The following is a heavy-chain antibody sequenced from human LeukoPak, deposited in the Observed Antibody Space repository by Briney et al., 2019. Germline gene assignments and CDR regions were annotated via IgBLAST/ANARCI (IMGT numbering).Heavy chain of an antibody. CDR1: GFTFSSYA. CDR3: ARDRGPRTGFMVREAYDY. V-gene: IGHV3-74*01. CDR2: INTDGSIT. Sequence: GGSLRLSCAASGFTFSSYAMSWVRQAPGKGLVWVSRINTDGSITNYADSVKGRFSISRDNAKNTLYLQMSSLRAEDTAVYYCARDRGPRTGFMVREAYDYWGQGTLVTVSS. J-gene: IGHJ4*02. D-gene: IGHD3-10*01.